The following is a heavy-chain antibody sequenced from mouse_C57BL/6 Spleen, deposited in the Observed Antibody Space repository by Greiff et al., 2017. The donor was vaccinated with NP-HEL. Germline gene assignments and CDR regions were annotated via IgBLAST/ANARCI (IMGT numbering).Heavy chain of an antibody. CDR1: GYAFSSYW. D-gene: IGHD2-4*01. J-gene: IGHJ3*01. Sequence: QVQLQQSGAELVKPGASVKISCKASGYAFSSYWMNWVKQRPGKGLEWIGQIYPGDGDTNYNGKLKGKATLTADKSSSTAYMQLSSLTSEDSAVYFCARPFYDYDRAWFAYWGQGTLVTVSA. V-gene: IGHV1-80*01. CDR2: IYPGDGDT. CDR3: ARPFYDYDRAWFAY.